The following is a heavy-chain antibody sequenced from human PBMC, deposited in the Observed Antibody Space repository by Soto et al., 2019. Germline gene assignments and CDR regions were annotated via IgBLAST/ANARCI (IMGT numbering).Heavy chain of an antibody. D-gene: IGHD4-17*01. CDR3: VYRDFGDYFFQL. V-gene: IGHV2-5*02. J-gene: IGHJ4*02. CDR1: GFSLTTQGVH. Sequence: QITLKESGPTLVKPTQTLTLTCTFSGFSLTTQGVHVGWIRQTPGKALEWLALIYWDDNEVYIPYLKNRLTITKDTSKSQVVLTLATVDPVDTATYYCVYRDFGDYFFQLWGQGILVNVSS. CDR2: IYWDDNE.